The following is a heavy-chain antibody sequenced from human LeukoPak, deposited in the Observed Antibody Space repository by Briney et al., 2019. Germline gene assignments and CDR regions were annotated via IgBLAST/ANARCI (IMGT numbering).Heavy chain of an antibody. Sequence: ASVKVSCKASGYTFAGYYMHWVRQAPGQGLEWMGWINPNSGGTNYAQKFQGRVTMTRDTSISTAYMELSRLRSDDTAVYYCRTDRYGDYGDYIDYWGQGTLVTVSS. CDR2: INPNSGGT. J-gene: IGHJ4*02. D-gene: IGHD4-17*01. V-gene: IGHV1-2*02. CDR1: GYTFAGYY. CDR3: RTDRYGDYGDYIDY.